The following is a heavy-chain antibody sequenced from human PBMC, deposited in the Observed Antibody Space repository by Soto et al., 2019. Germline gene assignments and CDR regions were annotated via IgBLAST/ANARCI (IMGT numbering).Heavy chain of an antibody. V-gene: IGHV3-23*01. CDR2: ISGSGGST. D-gene: IGHD6-19*01. CDR3: AKDRAVAGSVIYYYYYYMDV. CDR1: GFTFSSYA. J-gene: IGHJ6*03. Sequence: PGGSLRLSSAASGFTFSSYAMSRVRTAPGKGLEGVSAISGSGGSTYYADSVKGRFTISRDNSKNTLYLQMNSLRAEDTAVYYCAKDRAVAGSVIYYYYYYMDVWGKGTTVTVSS.